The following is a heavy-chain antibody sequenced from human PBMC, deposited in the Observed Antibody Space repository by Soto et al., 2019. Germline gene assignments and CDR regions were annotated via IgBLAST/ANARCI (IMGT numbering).Heavy chain of an antibody. V-gene: IGHV6-1*01. CDR3: ARGEQYSGRIFDY. J-gene: IGHJ4*02. CDR2: TYHRSKWYN. Sequence: PSQTLSLTCGISGDSVSSNSAAWNWLRQSPSRGLEWLGRTYHRSKWYNDYAVSVESRITINPDTSKNHFSLQLNFVTPEGTAVYFCARGEQYSGRIFDYWGQGTLVTVSS. CDR1: GDSVSSNSAA. D-gene: IGHD1-26*01.